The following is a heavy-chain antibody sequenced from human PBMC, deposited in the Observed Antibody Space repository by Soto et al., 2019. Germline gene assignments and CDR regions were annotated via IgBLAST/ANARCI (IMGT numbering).Heavy chain of an antibody. V-gene: IGHV1-8*01. CDR2: MNPNSGDA. D-gene: IGHD5-12*01. CDR3: VRIRYGGDYYRGYFDS. CDR1: GYTFADYD. Sequence: QVHLLQSGAEVKKPGASVQVSCKPSGYTFADYDINWVRQATGQGPEWMGWMNPNSGDAGYAQKLQGRGTMTRNTSISKAYMEMSSLRSEDTAVYYCVRIRYGGDYYRGYFDSWGQGTLLTVSS. J-gene: IGHJ4*02.